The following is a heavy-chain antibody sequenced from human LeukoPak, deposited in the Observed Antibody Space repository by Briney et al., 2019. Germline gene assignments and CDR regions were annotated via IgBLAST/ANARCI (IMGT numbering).Heavy chain of an antibody. Sequence: GESLKISCKGSGYSFSSYWIGWVRQMPGKGVEWMGIIYPGDSDTRYSPSFQGQVTIPADKSISTAYLQWSSLKASDTAMYYCARLPPGWDCSGGSCYGFDYWGQGTLVTVSS. V-gene: IGHV5-51*01. CDR3: ARLPPGWDCSGGSCYGFDY. CDR2: IYPGDSDT. CDR1: GYSFSSYW. J-gene: IGHJ4*02. D-gene: IGHD2-15*01.